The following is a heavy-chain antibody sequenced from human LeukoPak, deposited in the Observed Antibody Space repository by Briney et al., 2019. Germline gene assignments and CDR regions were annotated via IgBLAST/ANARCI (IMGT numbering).Heavy chain of an antibody. CDR2: INAGDSDT. D-gene: IGHD1-14*01. CDR3: ARLPTISTPGSRKFGY. CDR1: GYTFASYW. J-gene: IGHJ4*02. Sequence: GESLKISCKGSGYTFASYWIAWVRQMPGQGLEWMGIINAGDSDTRYSPSFQGQVLISVEKSINTAYLHWGSLKPSDTALYYCARLPTISTPGSRKFGYWGRGTQVTVSS. V-gene: IGHV5-51*01.